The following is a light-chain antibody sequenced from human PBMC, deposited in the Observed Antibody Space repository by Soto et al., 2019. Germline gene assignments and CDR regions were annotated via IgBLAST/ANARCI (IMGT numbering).Light chain of an antibody. CDR3: QQYNSDYPQP. V-gene: IGKV1-5*03. J-gene: IGKJ4*01. Sequence: EIQITQTLSTLSLAVSDPVTDTFRANQSISTWLAWYQQKPGKAPNLLIYKASRLETGVQSRFSGSGSGTEFTLTISVLQPDDFATYYCQQYNSDYPQPFGGVSKVAI. CDR2: KAS. CDR1: QSISTW.